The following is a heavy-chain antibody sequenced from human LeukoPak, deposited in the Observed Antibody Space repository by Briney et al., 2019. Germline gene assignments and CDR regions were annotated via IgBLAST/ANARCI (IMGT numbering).Heavy chain of an antibody. CDR1: GFNFIDYS. J-gene: IGHJ4*01. CDR3: ARDHRYAFDN. V-gene: IGHV3-48*01. Sequence: GGSLRRSCAASGFNFIDYSMNWVRKAPGKGLEWISYIGISGGNTKYADSVKGRFTISRDKARNSLYLQMNSLRVEDTAVYYCARDHRYAFDNWGHGTLVTVSS. CDR2: IGISGGNT. D-gene: IGHD5-12*01.